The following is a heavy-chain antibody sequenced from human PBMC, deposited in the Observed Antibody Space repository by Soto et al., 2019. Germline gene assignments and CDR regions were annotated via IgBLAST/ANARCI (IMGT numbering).Heavy chain of an antibody. Sequence: QVQLQESGPGLVKPSGTLSLTCAISGDSISRSNWWSWVRQPPGKGLEWIGEIYHSGTTNYNSSLKSRVTISVDKSKNQFSLKLNSVTAADTAVYFSARGSGSYNGWFDPWGQGTLVTVSS. CDR1: GDSISRSNW. J-gene: IGHJ5*02. V-gene: IGHV4-4*02. CDR3: ARGSGSYNGWFDP. D-gene: IGHD1-26*01. CDR2: IYHSGTT.